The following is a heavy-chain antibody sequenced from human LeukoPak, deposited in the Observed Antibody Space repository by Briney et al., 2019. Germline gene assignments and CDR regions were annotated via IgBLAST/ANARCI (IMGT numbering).Heavy chain of an antibody. CDR3: ARGGLSLEWLLRYYYMDV. Sequence: GASVKVSCKASGYTFTSYDINWVRQATGQGLEWMGWMNPNSGNTGYAQKFQGRVTMTRNTSISTAYMELSSLRSEDTAVYYCARGGLSLEWLLRYYYMDVWGKGTTVTVSS. CDR2: MNPNSGNT. D-gene: IGHD3-3*01. V-gene: IGHV1-8*01. CDR1: GYTFTSYD. J-gene: IGHJ6*03.